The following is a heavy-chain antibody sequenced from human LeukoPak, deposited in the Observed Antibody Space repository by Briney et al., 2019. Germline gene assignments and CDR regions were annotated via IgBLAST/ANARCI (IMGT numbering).Heavy chain of an antibody. CDR2: INHSGST. V-gene: IGHV4-39*07. Sequence: SETLSLTCTVSSGSITSNSCYWGWIRQPPGKGLEWIGEINHSGSTNYNPSLKSRVTISVDTSKNQFSLKLSSVTAADTAVYYCASGGVRGYCSSTSCYTFWYWGQGTLVTVSS. D-gene: IGHD2-2*02. J-gene: IGHJ4*02. CDR1: SGSITSNSCY. CDR3: ASGGVRGYCSSTSCYTFWY.